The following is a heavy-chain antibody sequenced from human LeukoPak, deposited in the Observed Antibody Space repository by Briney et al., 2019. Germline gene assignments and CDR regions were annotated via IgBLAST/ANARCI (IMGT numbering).Heavy chain of an antibody. V-gene: IGHV3-53*01. CDR1: GFTVSSNY. J-gene: IGHJ4*02. CDR3: ATRTGYSSSWPTFDY. D-gene: IGHD6-13*01. Sequence: GGSLRLSCAASGFTVSSNYMSWVRQAPGKGLEWVSVIYSGGSTYYADSVKGRFTISRDNSKNTLYLQMNSLRAEDTAVYYSATRTGYSSSWPTFDYWGQGNPGHRLL. CDR2: IYSGGST.